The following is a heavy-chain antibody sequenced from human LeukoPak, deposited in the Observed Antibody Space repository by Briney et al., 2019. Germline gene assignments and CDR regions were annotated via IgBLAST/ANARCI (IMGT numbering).Heavy chain of an antibody. CDR3: ANYLSYGPIG. V-gene: IGHV3-30*02. CDR1: GFTLSNFG. CDR2: LRYEGSDK. J-gene: IGHJ4*02. D-gene: IGHD3-10*01. Sequence: GGSLRLSCAASGFTLSNFGMHWVRQAPGKGLEWVAFLRYEGSDKYYADSVKGRFTISRDISKNTLFLQMNSLRAEDTAVYYCANYLSYGPIGWGQGTLVIVSS.